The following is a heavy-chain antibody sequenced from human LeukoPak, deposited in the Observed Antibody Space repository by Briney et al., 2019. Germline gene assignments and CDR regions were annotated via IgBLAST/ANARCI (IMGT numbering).Heavy chain of an antibody. CDR2: IYYSGST. V-gene: IGHV4-59*01. CDR3: ARIPYAQGYYYGMDV. CDR1: GGSISRYY. Sequence: PSETLSLTCTVSGGSISRYYWSWIRQPPGEGLGWIGYIYYSGSTNYNPSLKSRVTISVDTSKNQFSLKLSSVTAADTAVYYCARIPYAQGYYYGMDVWGQGTTVTVSS. D-gene: IGHD2-2*01. J-gene: IGHJ6*02.